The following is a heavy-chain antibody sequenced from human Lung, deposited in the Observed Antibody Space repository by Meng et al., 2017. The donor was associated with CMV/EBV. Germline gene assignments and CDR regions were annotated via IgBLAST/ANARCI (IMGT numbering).Heavy chain of an antibody. D-gene: IGHD5-18*01. CDR2: ISYDGSNK. CDR3: ARWGVDTAMADYYYGMDV. CDR1: GFTFSSYA. Sequence: GESXKISXAASGFTFSSYAMHWVRQAPGKGLEWVAVISYDGSNKYYADSVKGRFTISRDNTKNTLYLQMNSLRAEDTAVYHCARWGVDTAMADYYYGMDVWGQGXTVTVSS. J-gene: IGHJ6*02. V-gene: IGHV3-30*04.